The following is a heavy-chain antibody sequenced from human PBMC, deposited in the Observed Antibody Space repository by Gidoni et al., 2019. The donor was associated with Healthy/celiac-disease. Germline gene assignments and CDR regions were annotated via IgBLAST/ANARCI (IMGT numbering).Heavy chain of an antibody. Sequence: QAPGKGLEWVAVISYDGSNKYYADSVKGRFTISRDNSKNTLYLQMNSLRAEDTAVYYCAREGVVALDYWGQGTLVTVSS. CDR2: ISYDGSNK. CDR3: AREGVVALDY. D-gene: IGHD2-15*01. J-gene: IGHJ4*02. V-gene: IGHV3-30*04.